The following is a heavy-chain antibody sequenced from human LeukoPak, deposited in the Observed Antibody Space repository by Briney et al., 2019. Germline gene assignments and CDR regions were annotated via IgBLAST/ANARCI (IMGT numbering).Heavy chain of an antibody. V-gene: IGHV1-24*01. J-gene: IGHJ3*02. D-gene: IGHD3-9*01. CDR3: ATGGLKIVVVPAASLRYFDWLLSRRHDAFDI. CDR1: GYTFTSNY. Sequence: GASVKVSCKAFGYTFTSNYMHWVRQAPGKGLEWMGGFDPEDGETIYAQKFQGRVTMTEDTSTDTAYMELSSLRSEDTAVYYCATGGLKIVVVPAASLRYFDWLLSRRHDAFDIWGQGTMVTVSS. CDR2: FDPEDGET.